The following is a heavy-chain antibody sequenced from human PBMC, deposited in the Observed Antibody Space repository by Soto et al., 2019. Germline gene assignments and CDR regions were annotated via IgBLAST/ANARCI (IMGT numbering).Heavy chain of an antibody. D-gene: IGHD6-6*01. Sequence: PSETLSLTCAVYGGSFGCYYWSWIRQPPGKGLEWIGEINHSGSTNYNPSLKSRVTISVDTSKNQFSLKLSSVTAADTAVYYCARDWRLVSNWFDPWGQGTLVTVS. CDR1: GGSFGCYY. CDR2: INHSGST. J-gene: IGHJ5*02. CDR3: ARDWRLVSNWFDP. V-gene: IGHV4-34*01.